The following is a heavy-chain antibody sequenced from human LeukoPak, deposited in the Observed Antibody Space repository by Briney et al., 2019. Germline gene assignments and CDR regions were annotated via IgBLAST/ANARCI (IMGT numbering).Heavy chain of an antibody. D-gene: IGHD6-19*01. Sequence: PGGSLRLSCAASGFTFDDYTMHWVRQAPGKGLEWVSLISWDGGSTYYADSVKGRFTISRDNSKNSLYLQMNSLRTEDTALYYCASSIAVAGTGNYYGMDVWGQGTTVTVSS. J-gene: IGHJ6*02. V-gene: IGHV3-43*01. CDR2: ISWDGGST. CDR1: GFTFDDYT. CDR3: ASSIAVAGTGNYYGMDV.